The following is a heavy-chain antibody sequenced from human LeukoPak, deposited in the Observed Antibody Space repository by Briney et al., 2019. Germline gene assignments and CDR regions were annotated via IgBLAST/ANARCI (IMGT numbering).Heavy chain of an antibody. CDR1: GGTFSSYA. CDR2: IIPIFGTA. CDR3: ARDPGDIDAFDI. J-gene: IGHJ3*02. Sequence: SVKFSCKASGGTFSSYAISWVRQAPGQGLEWMGGIIPIFGTANYAQKFQGRVTITADESTSTAYMELSSLRSEDTAVYYCARDPGDIDAFDIWGQGTMVTVSS. V-gene: IGHV1-69*01. D-gene: IGHD5-12*01.